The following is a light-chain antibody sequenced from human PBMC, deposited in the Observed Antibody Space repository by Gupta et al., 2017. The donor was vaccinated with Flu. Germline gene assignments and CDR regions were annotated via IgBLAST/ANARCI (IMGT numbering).Light chain of an antibody. J-gene: IGLJ2*01. V-gene: IGLV2-14*04. CDR3: SSCTSSTTLV. Sequence: ITISCTGTSSDMGSYNYVSWYQQHPGKAPQLLIYDVTNRPSGVSTRFSGSQSGDTASLTISGLQAEDEADYYCSSCTSSTTLVFGGGTRLTVL. CDR1: SSDMGSYNY. CDR2: DVT.